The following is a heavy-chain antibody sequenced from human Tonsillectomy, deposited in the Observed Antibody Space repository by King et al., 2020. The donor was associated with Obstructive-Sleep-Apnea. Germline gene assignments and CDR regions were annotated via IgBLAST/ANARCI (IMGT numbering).Heavy chain of an antibody. CDR3: ARGDTMIVVVTPDAFDI. Sequence: VQLPQWGAGLLKPSETLSLTCAVYGGSFSGYYWSWIRQPPGKGLEWIGEINHSGSTNYNPSLKSRVTISVDTSKNQFSLKLSSLTAADTAVYYCARGDTMIVVVTPDAFDIWGRGTMVTVSS. D-gene: IGHD3-22*01. CDR2: INHSGST. J-gene: IGHJ3*02. CDR1: GGSFSGYY. V-gene: IGHV4-34*01.